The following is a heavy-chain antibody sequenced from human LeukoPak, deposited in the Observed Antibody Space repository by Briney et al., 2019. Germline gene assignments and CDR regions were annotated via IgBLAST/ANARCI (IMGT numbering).Heavy chain of an antibody. D-gene: IGHD3-22*01. J-gene: IGHJ4*02. CDR3: ARTLNYYDSSGYDY. CDR1: GFTFSSYW. Sequence: PGESLRLSCAASGFTFSSYWMHWVRQAPGKGLEWVSGINWNGGSTGYADSVKGRFTISRDNAKNSLYLQMNSLRAEDTALYYCARTLNYYDSSGYDYWGQGTLVTVSS. V-gene: IGHV3-20*04. CDR2: INWNGGST.